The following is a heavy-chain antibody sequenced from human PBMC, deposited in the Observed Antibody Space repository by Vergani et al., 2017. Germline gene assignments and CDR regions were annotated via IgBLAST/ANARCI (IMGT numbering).Heavy chain of an antibody. D-gene: IGHD2-8*01. CDR1: GFTFSDFS. Sequence: VQLVESGGGLVKPGGSLRLSCAASGFTFSDFSMSWVRQAPGKGLEWVAFIGSSGPYINYADSVKGRFIISRDNNNNSLYLQLRSLRAEDAAVYYCASDCTSGGCPDNYGMDVWGQGATVTVSS. V-gene: IGHV3-21*06. J-gene: IGHJ6*02. CDR2: IGSSGPYI. CDR3: ASDCTSGGCPDNYGMDV.